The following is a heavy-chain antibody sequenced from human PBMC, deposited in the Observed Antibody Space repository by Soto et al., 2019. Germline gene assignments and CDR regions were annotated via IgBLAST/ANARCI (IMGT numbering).Heavy chain of an antibody. CDR2: ISAYNGNT. CDR3: ARVDVLRFLEWLI. J-gene: IGHJ4*02. Sequence: ASVKVVSKASGAPFTKYGITSVRKAPGQGLEWMGWISAYNGNTNYAQNLQGRVTMTTDTSTSTAYMELRSLRSDDTAVYYCARVDVLRFLEWLIWGQGTMVTVSS. D-gene: IGHD3-3*01. CDR1: GAPFTKYG. V-gene: IGHV1-18*04.